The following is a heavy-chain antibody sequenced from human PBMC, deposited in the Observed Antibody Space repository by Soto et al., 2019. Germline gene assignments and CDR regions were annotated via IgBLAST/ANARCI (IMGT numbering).Heavy chain of an antibody. D-gene: IGHD3-9*01. V-gene: IGHV1-18*01. Sequence: ASVKVSCKTSGYPFTSYGIGWVRQAPGQGLEWMAWISPYNGNTYYAQKFQGRVTMTTDTYTNTVYMELRSLRSDDTAVYYCARGRTFYDILTGYPDHFDFWGQGTLVTVSS. J-gene: IGHJ4*02. CDR3: ARGRTFYDILTGYPDHFDF. CDR2: ISPYNGNT. CDR1: GYPFTSYG.